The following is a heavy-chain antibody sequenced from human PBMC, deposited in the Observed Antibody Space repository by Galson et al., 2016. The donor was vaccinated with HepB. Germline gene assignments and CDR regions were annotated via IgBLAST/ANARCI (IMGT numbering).Heavy chain of an antibody. CDR1: GFTFSTYW. CDR2: INQDGSGT. J-gene: IGHJ4*02. V-gene: IGHV3-7*01. Sequence: SLRLSCAASGFTFSTYWMSWVRQAPGKGLEWVANINQDGSGTYHVDSVKGRFTISRDNAKNSLYLQMNSLRAEDTAVYYCARAPYYFDRGPFDYWGQGTLVTVSS. CDR3: ARAPYYFDRGPFDY. D-gene: IGHD3-22*01.